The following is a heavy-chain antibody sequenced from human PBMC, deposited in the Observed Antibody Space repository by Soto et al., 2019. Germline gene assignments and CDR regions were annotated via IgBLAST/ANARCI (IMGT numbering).Heavy chain of an antibody. CDR3: ARHQDCSSTSCYDYYYYGMDV. CDR2: IYPGDSDT. V-gene: IGHV5-51*01. CDR1: AYSFTSYF. Sequence: GESLKISCKGSAYSFTSYFIVLVRQMPGKGLEWMGIIYPGDSDTRYSPSFQGQVTISADKSISTAYLQSSSLKASDTAMYYCARHQDCSSTSCYDYYYYGMDVWGQGTTVTVSS. J-gene: IGHJ6*02. D-gene: IGHD2-2*01.